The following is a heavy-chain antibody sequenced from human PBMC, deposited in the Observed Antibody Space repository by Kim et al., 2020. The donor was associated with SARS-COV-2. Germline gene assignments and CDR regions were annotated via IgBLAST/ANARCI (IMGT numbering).Heavy chain of an antibody. J-gene: IGHJ4*02. CDR1: GGSISSSSYY. CDR2: IYYSGST. D-gene: IGHD2-2*01. CDR3: ARVVWDIVVVPAARRLYYFDY. Sequence: SETLSLTSTVSGGSISSSSYYWGWIRQPPGKGLEWIGSIYYSGSTYYNPSLKSRVTISVDTSKNQFSLKLSSVTAADTAVYYCARVVWDIVVVPAARRLYYFDYWGQGTLVTVSS. V-gene: IGHV4-39*07.